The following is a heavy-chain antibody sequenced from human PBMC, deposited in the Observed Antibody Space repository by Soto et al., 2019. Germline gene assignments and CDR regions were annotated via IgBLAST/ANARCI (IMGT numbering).Heavy chain of an antibody. CDR2: VSFDGRNK. CDR3: ARGNYVSTYYLDF. J-gene: IGHJ4*02. D-gene: IGHD3-10*02. V-gene: IGHV3-30*04. Sequence: PGGSLRLPCAASPFTFSSYAMHWFRQAPGNGLEWLTFVSFDGRNKYYPASVKGRFTVTRDNSKNTLFLHMNSLRGEDTAVYYCARGNYVSTYYLDFWGPGTLVTVSS. CDR1: PFTFSSYA.